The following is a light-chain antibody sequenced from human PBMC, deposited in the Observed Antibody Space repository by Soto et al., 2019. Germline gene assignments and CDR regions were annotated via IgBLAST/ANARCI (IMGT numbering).Light chain of an antibody. CDR3: HEYNTWPWT. V-gene: IGKV3-15*01. CDR1: QGLNRN. CDR2: GAS. Sequence: ETVLTRSPATLSVSPGETAALSSTTSQGLNRNLAWYQQKLGQAPRVLIYGASTRAAGIPARFSGSGSGTEFILTISSLQSEDFAVYYCHEYNTWPWTFGQGTKVDIK. J-gene: IGKJ1*01.